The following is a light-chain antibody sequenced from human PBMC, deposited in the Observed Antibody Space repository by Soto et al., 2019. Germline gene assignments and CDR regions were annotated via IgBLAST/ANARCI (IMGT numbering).Light chain of an antibody. CDR1: QSVSNTY. CDR2: GTS. Sequence: EIVLTQSPGTLSLSPGERATLSCRASQSVSNTYLAWYQHKPGQAPRLLIYGTSNRITGLPDRFSGSGSGTDFTLTISRLEPEDFAVYYCQEFGSSSYTFGQGTKLEIK. CDR3: QEFGSSSYT. J-gene: IGKJ2*01. V-gene: IGKV3-20*01.